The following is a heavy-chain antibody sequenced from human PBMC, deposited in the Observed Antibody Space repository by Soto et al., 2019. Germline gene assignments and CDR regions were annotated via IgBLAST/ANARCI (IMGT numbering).Heavy chain of an antibody. CDR1: GFTFSSYG. D-gene: IGHD3-3*01. J-gene: IGHJ6*02. CDR3: ARGDTIFGVVISGMDV. CDR2: IWYDGSNK. V-gene: IGHV3-33*01. Sequence: QVQLVESGGGVVQPGRSLRLSCAASGFTFSSYGMHWVRQAPGKGLEWVAVIWYDGSNKYYADSVKGRFTISRDNSKNTLYLQMNSLRAEDTAVYYCARGDTIFGVVISGMDVWGQGTTVTVS.